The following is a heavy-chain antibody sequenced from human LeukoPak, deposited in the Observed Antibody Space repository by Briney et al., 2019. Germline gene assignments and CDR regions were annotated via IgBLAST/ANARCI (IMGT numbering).Heavy chain of an antibody. CDR2: IYYSGST. D-gene: IGHD3-3*01. CDR1: GGSISSYY. V-gene: IGHV4-59*12. Sequence: MPSETLSLTCTVSGGSISSYYWSWIRQPPGKGLEWIGYIYYSGSTNYNPSLKSRVTISVDTSKNQSSLKLSSVTAADTAVYYCARAYYDFWSGYNFDYWGQGTLVTVSS. CDR3: ARAYYDFWSGYNFDY. J-gene: IGHJ4*02.